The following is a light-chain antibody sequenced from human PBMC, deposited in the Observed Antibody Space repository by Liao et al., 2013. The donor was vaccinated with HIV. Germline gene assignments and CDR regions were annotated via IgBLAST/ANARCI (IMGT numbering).Light chain of an antibody. CDR3: QVWDSSSDHRV. V-gene: IGLV3-21*01. Sequence: SYVLTQPPSVSVAPGKTARITCGGNNIGRKSVHWHQQKPGQAPVLVIYYDSDRPSGIPERFSGSKSGNTATLTISRVEAGDEADYYCQVWDSSSDHRVFGGGTKLTVL. CDR2: YDS. CDR1: NIGRKS. J-gene: IGLJ3*02.